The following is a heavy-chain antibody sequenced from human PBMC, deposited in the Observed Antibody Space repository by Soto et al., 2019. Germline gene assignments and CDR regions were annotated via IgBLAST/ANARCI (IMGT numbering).Heavy chain of an antibody. J-gene: IGHJ4*02. CDR1: GGTFSGYY. V-gene: IGHV4-34*01. CDR2: ISHSGST. CDR3: ASTRGILLWFGELRYYFDV. Sequence: QVHLQQWGAGLLKPSETLSLTCAVYGGTFSGYYWSWIRQPPGKGLEWMGEISHSGSTNYNPSLKRRVTISTDTSKNQFSLKLSAVTAADPAVYYCASTRGILLWFGELRYYFDVWGQRTLVTV. D-gene: IGHD3-10*01.